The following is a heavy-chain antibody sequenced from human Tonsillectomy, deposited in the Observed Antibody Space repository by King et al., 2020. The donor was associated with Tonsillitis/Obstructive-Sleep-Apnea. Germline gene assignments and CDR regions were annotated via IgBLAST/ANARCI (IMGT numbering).Heavy chain of an antibody. J-gene: IGHJ4*02. CDR3: TTDRGALAYCGGDCYSHFDY. V-gene: IGHV3-15*07. CDR2: IKGKTDGGTI. D-gene: IGHD2-21*02. Sequence: VQLVESGGGLVKPGGSLRLSCAASGFTFSNAWMNWVRQAPGKGLEWVGRIKGKTDGGTIDYAAPVKGRFTISRDDSKNTLYLQMNSLKTEDTAVYYCTTDRGALAYCGGDCYSHFDYWGQGTLVTVSS. CDR1: GFTFSNAW.